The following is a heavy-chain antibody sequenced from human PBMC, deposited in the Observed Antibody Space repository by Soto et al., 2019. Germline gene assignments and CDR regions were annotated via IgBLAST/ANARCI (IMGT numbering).Heavy chain of an antibody. CDR1: VFIFSSSA. CDR2: ISGSGVSK. Sequence: VGSLRLSCVFSVFIFSSSAMNCVRHSPGKWLEWVSTISGSGVSKYYADSVKGRFTISRDNSNNTVSLQMNSLRAEDAAVYYCEKDRYQGATTWKVYWGQGTLVTVXS. D-gene: IGHD1-26*01. CDR3: EKDRYQGATTWKVY. J-gene: IGHJ4*02. V-gene: IGHV3-23*01.